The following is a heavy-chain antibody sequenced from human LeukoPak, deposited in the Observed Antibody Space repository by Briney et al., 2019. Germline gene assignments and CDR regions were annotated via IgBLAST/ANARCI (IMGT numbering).Heavy chain of an antibody. Sequence: TGGSLRLSCAASGFTFSSYAMSWVRQAPGKGLEWVSATSGSGTSKYYADSVKGRFTISRDNSKNTLYLQMNSLRAEDTAVYYCARDLREFLEWLLAYWGQGTLVTVSS. J-gene: IGHJ4*02. V-gene: IGHV3-23*01. CDR3: ARDLREFLEWLLAY. D-gene: IGHD3-3*01. CDR1: GFTFSSYA. CDR2: TSGSGTSK.